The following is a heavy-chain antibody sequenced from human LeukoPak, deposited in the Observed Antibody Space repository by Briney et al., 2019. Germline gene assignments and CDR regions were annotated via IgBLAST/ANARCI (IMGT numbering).Heavy chain of an antibody. CDR1: GYSLSSYE. D-gene: IGHD4-11*01. CDR3: ARGKDYTNAFDI. J-gene: IGHJ3*02. CDR2: MNPNSDFT. Sequence: ASVKVSCKASGYSLSSYEINWVRQAPGQGLEWMGWMNPNSDFTDYAQRFQGRVTMTRNTSIRTAYLELSSLRAEDTAVYYCARGKDYTNAFDIWGQGTMVIVSS. V-gene: IGHV1-8*01.